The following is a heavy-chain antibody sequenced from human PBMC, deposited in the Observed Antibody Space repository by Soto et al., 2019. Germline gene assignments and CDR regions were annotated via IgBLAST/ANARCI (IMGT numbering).Heavy chain of an antibody. D-gene: IGHD5-12*01. CDR1: GYTFTSYG. J-gene: IGHJ4*02. V-gene: IGHV1-18*04. CDR3: ARYSGYDPLSYYFDY. Sequence: ASVKVSCKASGYTFTSYGMSWVRQAPGEGLEWMGWISAYNGNTNYAQKLQGRVTMTTDTSTSTAYMELRSLRSDDTAVYCCARYSGYDPLSYYFDYWGQGTLVTVSS. CDR2: ISAYNGNT.